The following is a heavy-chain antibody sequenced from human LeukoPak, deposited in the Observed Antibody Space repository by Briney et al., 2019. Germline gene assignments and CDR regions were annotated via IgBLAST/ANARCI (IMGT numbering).Heavy chain of an antibody. CDR3: ARDPGKGYYYYGMDV. CDR1: GFTVSSNY. J-gene: IGHJ6*02. Sequence: GGSLRLSCAASGFTVSSNYMCWVRQAPGKGLEWVSVIYSGGSTYYADSVKGRFTISRDNSKNTLYLQMSSLRAEDTAVYYCARDPGKGYYYYGMDVWGQGTTVTVSS. CDR2: IYSGGST. V-gene: IGHV3-53*01.